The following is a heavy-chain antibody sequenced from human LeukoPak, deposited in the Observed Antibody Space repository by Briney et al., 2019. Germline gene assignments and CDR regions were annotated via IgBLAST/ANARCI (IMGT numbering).Heavy chain of an antibody. CDR1: GFTFSSYG. D-gene: IGHD3-3*01. CDR3: AKDHGAYERFCPFDY. CDR2: ISYDGSNK. Sequence: GGSLRLSCAASGFTFSSYGMHWVRQAPGKGLEWVAVISYDGSNKYYADSVKGRFTISRDNSKNTLYLQMNSLRAEDTALYYCAKDHGAYERFCPFDYWGQGTLVTVSS. V-gene: IGHV3-30*18. J-gene: IGHJ4*02.